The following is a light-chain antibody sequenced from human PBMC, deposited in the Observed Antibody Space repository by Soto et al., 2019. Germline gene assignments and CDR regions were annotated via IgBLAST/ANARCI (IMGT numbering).Light chain of an antibody. Sequence: DIQMTPSPSTLSASVGDRVTITCRASQSISRWLAWHQQKPGKAPRLLIYDASNLQRGVPSRFSGSGSGTEFTLTVSSLQPDDFATYYCQQYNSYAWTFGQGTKVDIK. CDR3: QQYNSYAWT. CDR1: QSISRW. CDR2: DAS. V-gene: IGKV1-5*01. J-gene: IGKJ1*01.